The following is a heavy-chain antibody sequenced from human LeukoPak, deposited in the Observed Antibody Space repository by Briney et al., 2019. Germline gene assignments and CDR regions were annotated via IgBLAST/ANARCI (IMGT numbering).Heavy chain of an antibody. CDR1: GFAFSSYC. CDR3: ARVGGGDLDY. J-gene: IGHJ4*02. CDR2: IKQDGSEK. V-gene: IGHV3-7*03. D-gene: IGHD3-16*01. Sequence: GGPLRLSCAASGFAFSSYCMSWVRQAPGKGLEWVANIKQDGSEKYYVDSVKGRFTISRDNAKNSLYLQMNSLRAEDTAVYYCARVGGGDLDYWGQGTLVTVSS.